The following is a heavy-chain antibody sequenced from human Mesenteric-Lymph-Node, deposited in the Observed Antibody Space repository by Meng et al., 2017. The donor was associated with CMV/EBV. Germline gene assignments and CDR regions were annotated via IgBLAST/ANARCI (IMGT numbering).Heavy chain of an antibody. CDR3: AKGDWGLTMIRAIDY. V-gene: IGHV3-48*03. CDR1: GFSFSDYE. J-gene: IGHJ4*02. Sequence: GESLKISCVVSGFSFSDYEMNWVRLTPGKGLEWVSHITGGGTIYYADSVKGRFTISRDNTKNTLYLQMNSLRAEDTAVYYCAKGDWGLTMIRAIDYWGQGNMVTVSS. D-gene: IGHD3-22*01. CDR2: ITGGGTI.